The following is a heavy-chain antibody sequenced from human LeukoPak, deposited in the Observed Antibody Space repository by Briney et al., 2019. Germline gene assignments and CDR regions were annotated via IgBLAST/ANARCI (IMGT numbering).Heavy chain of an antibody. J-gene: IGHJ4*02. V-gene: IGHV3-21*01. CDR1: ACTFSGSA. CDR3: ARGVGGDRDY. D-gene: IGHD2-21*02. Sequence: GGSLRLSCAASACTFSGSAMHWVRQAPGQGLEGVSSISSSSSDIYYADSLKGRCTISRDNAKNSLYLQMNSLRAEDSAVYYCARGVGGDRDYWGQGTLVTVSS. CDR2: ISSSSSDI.